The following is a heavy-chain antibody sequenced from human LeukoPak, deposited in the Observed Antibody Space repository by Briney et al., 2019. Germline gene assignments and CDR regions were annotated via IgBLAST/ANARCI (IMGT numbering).Heavy chain of an antibody. CDR2: ISSSSSYI. V-gene: IGHV3-21*01. D-gene: IGHD5-18*01. CDR3: ARDLMDKAMVRGVGY. J-gene: IGHJ4*02. Sequence: PGGSLRLSCAASGFTFSSYSMNWVRQAPGKGLEWVSSISSSSSYIYYADSVKGRFTISRDNAKNSLYLQMNSLRAEDTAVYYCARDLMDKAMVRGVGYWGQGTLVTVSS. CDR1: GFTFSSYS.